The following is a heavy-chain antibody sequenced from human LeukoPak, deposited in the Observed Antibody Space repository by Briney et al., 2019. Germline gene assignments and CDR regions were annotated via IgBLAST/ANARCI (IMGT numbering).Heavy chain of an antibody. CDR1: GGSVSGGDYY. V-gene: IGHV4-61*02. Sequence: AETLCLTCTVSGGSVSGGDYYWSWIRQPAGKGLEWIGRIYSSVSTQYNPSHQYNPSLKSRVTISADTSRNQFSLNLNSVTAADTATYYCARDRQEAGMRVSSFAYWGQGPPVTVSS. CDR2: IYSSVSTQYNPSH. CDR3: ARDRQEAGMRVSSFAY. D-gene: IGHD6-13*01. J-gene: IGHJ1*01.